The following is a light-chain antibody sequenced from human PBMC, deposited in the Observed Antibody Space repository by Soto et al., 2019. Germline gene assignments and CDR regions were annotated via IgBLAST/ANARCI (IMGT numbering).Light chain of an antibody. CDR1: SSDIGAYNY. CDR2: ELI. Sequence: QSALTQPASVSGSLGQSITISCTGTSSDIGAYNYVSWYQQHPGKAPKLMIFELINRPSGVSKRFSGSKSGNTASLTISGLQAEDEADYYCSSSTTRSTLVFGGGTKVTVL. CDR3: SSSTTRSTLV. J-gene: IGLJ2*01. V-gene: IGLV2-14*01.